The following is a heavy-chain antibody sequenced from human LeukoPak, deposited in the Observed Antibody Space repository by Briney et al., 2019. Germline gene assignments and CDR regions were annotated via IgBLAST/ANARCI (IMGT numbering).Heavy chain of an antibody. CDR1: GFIFSNYA. D-gene: IGHD3-16*01. Sequence: GGSLRLSCAASGFIFSNYAMNWVRQAPGKGLEWISYIGGDGIAFYADSVKGRFTASKDDARKSMYLQMNSLRVEDTAVYYCAKDRANWAIDDWGQGTQVTVSS. CDR3: AKDRANWAIDD. CDR2: IGGDGIA. J-gene: IGHJ4*02. V-gene: IGHV3-48*04.